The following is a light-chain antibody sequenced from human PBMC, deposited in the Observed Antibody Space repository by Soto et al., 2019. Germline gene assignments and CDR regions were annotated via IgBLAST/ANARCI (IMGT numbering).Light chain of an antibody. J-gene: IGKJ3*01. CDR3: QQRSNWPT. Sequence: EIVLTQSPATLSLSPGERATPSCRPSQSVSSYLAWYQQKPGQAPRLLIYDASNRATGIPARFSGSGSGTDFTLPISSLEPEDFAVYYCQQRSNWPTFGPGTKVDIK. CDR2: DAS. CDR1: QSVSSY. V-gene: IGKV3-11*01.